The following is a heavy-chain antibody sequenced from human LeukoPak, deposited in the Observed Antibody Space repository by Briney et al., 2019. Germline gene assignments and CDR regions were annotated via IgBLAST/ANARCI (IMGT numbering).Heavy chain of an antibody. CDR1: GFTFSSCA. CDR2: IAYDGSNK. Sequence: PGGPLRLSCAASGFTFSSCAMHRVRQAPGKGLEWVAVIAYDGSNKNYADSVKGRFTISRDNSKNTLYLQMNSLRAEDTAVYYCAKDRYSGTYLQTGPCAHWGQGTLVTVSS. CDR3: AKDRYSGTYLQTGPCAH. D-gene: IGHD1-26*01. V-gene: IGHV3-30*04. J-gene: IGHJ4*02.